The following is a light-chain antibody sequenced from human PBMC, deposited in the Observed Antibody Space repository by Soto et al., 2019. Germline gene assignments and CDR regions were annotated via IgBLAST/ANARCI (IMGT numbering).Light chain of an antibody. V-gene: IGKV3-20*01. CDR3: QHYGGSFI. J-gene: IGKJ3*01. CDR2: NTS. Sequence: EIVLTQSPGTLSLSPGEGATVSCRVSQSINSKSLVWYQRKFGQAPRLLIYNTSSRATGIPDRFSASGSGTDFTLRISRLEPEDFAVYYCQHYGGSFIFGPGTKVDFK. CDR1: QSINSKS.